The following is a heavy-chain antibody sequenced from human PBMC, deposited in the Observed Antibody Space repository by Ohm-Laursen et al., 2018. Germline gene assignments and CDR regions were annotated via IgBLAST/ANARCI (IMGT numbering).Heavy chain of an antibody. Sequence: ASVKVSCKASGYTFTGYYMHWVRQAPGQGLEWMGWINPNSGGTNYAQKFRGRVTMTRNTSISTAYMELSRLRSDDTAVYYCATATILEDAFDIWGQGTMVTVSS. V-gene: IGHV1-2*02. CDR1: GYTFTGYY. J-gene: IGHJ3*02. CDR3: ATATILEDAFDI. CDR2: INPNSGGT. D-gene: IGHD5-24*01.